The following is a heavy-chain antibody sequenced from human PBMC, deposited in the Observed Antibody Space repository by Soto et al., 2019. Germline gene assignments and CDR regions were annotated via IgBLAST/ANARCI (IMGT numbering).Heavy chain of an antibody. CDR3: ARETFAYYYYYGMDV. CDR2: IWYDGSNK. CDR1: GFTFSSYG. V-gene: IGHV3-33*01. J-gene: IGHJ6*02. Sequence: GGSLRLSCAASGFTFSSYGMHWVRQAPCKGLEWVAVIWYDGSNKYYADSVKGRFTISRDNSKNTLYLQMNSLRAEDTAVYYCARETFAYYYYYGMDVWGQGTTVTVSS.